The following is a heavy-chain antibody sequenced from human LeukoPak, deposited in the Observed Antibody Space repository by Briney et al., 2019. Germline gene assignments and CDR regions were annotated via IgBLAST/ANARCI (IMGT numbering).Heavy chain of an antibody. CDR2: ISYDGSNE. D-gene: IGHD5-18*01. Sequence: PGGSLRLSCAASKFTFSTYAMHWVRQAPGKGLEWVAVISYDGSNEQYTDSVKGRFTISRDNSKNTLYVQMDTLRDEDTAVYYCARGSCKQLWLPRGYYFDYWGRGTLVTVSS. V-gene: IGHV3-30-3*01. CDR1: KFTFSTYA. J-gene: IGHJ4*02. CDR3: ARGSCKQLWLPRGYYFDY.